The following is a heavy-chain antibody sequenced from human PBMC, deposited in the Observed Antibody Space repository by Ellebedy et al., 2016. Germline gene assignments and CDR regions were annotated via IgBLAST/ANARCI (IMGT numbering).Heavy chain of an antibody. CDR1: GFTFSSYW. J-gene: IGHJ6*02. CDR3: ARDQSVVNWGELGYCSSTSCYRYYYGMDV. Sequence: GGSLRLSXAASGFTFSSYWMHWVRQVPGKGLVWVSLINSDGSTTSYADSVKGRFTISRDNAKNTLYLQMNSLRAEDTAVYYCARDQSVVNWGELGYCSSTSCYRYYYGMDVWGQGTTVTVSS. V-gene: IGHV3-74*01. CDR2: INSDGSTT. D-gene: IGHD2-2*01.